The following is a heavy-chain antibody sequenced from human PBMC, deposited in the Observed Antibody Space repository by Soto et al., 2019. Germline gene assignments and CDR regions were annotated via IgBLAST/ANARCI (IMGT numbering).Heavy chain of an antibody. CDR3: ASRDYGDSPVDY. V-gene: IGHV4-34*01. CDR2: INHSGST. D-gene: IGHD4-17*01. J-gene: IGHJ4*02. Sequence: QVQLQQWGAGLLKSSETLSLTCAVYGGSFSGYYWSWIRQPPGKGLEWIGEINHSGSTNYNPSLKSRVTISVDTSKNQFSLKLSSVTAADTAVYYCASRDYGDSPVDYWGQGTLVTVSS. CDR1: GGSFSGYY.